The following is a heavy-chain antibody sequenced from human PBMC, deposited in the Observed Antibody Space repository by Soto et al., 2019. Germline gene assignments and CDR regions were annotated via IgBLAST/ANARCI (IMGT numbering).Heavy chain of an antibody. D-gene: IGHD6-13*01. Sequence: ASVKVSCKASGYTFTSYYMHWVRQAPGQGLEWMGIINPSGGSTSYAQKFQGRVTMTRDTSTSTVYMELSSLRSEDTAVYYCARSDYSSSWYLNSFDPWGQGILVTVSS. CDR3: ARSDYSSSWYLNSFDP. J-gene: IGHJ5*02. CDR1: GYTFTSYY. CDR2: INPSGGST. V-gene: IGHV1-46*01.